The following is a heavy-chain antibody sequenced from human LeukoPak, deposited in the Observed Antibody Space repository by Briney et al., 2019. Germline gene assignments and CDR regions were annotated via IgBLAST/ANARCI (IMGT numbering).Heavy chain of an antibody. Sequence: PGRSLRLSCAASGFTFSSYAMHWVRQAPGKGLEWVAVISYDGSNKYYADSVKGRFTISRDNSKNTLYLQMNSLRAEDTAVYYRARDYGDYKLFDYWGQGTLVTVSS. CDR2: ISYDGSNK. V-gene: IGHV3-30*04. CDR3: ARDYGDYKLFDY. D-gene: IGHD4-17*01. J-gene: IGHJ4*02. CDR1: GFTFSSYA.